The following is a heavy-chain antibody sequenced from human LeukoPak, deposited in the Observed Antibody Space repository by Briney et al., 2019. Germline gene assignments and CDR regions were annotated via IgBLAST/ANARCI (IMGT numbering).Heavy chain of an antibody. CDR3: ALFDWLFRSQDAFDI. J-gene: IGHJ3*02. CDR2: FDPEDGET. Sequence: ASVKVSCTVSGYTLTELSMHWVRQAPGKGLEWMGGFDPEDGETIYAQKFQGRVTMTEDTSTDTAYMELSSLRSEDTAVYYCALFDWLFRSQDAFDIWGQGTMVTVSS. D-gene: IGHD3-9*01. V-gene: IGHV1-24*01. CDR1: GYTLTELS.